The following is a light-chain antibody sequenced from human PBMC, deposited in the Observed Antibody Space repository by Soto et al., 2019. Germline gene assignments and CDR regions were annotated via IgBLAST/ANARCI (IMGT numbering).Light chain of an antibody. CDR2: AAS. Sequence: DIQLTQSPSSLSASVGDRVTLTCRASLPSSNYVAWDQQKPGKIPNLLMDAASTLQAGGPSRFSGSGSGTDFTLTISSLQPEDVAAYCCQNYHRAPLTFGGGTKVDIK. CDR1: LPSSNY. V-gene: IGKV1-27*01. CDR3: QNYHRAPLT. J-gene: IGKJ4*01.